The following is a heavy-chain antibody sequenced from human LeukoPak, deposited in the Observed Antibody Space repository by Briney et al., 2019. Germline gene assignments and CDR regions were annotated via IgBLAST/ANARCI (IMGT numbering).Heavy chain of an antibody. Sequence: GGSLRLSCAASVFTFSNAWMNWVRQAPWKGLEWVGRIKSKTDGGTTDYAAPVKGRFTISRDDSKSTLYLQMNSLKTEDTAVYYCSTTYYYDSSEGYWGQGTLVTVSS. CDR1: VFTFSNAW. D-gene: IGHD3-22*01. J-gene: IGHJ4*02. CDR3: STTYYYDSSEGY. V-gene: IGHV3-15*07. CDR2: IKSKTDGGTT.